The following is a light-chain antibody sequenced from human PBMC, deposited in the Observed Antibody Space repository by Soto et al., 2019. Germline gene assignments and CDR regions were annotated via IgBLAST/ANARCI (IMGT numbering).Light chain of an antibody. CDR1: NIGRKS. CDR2: DEN. V-gene: IGLV3-21*02. J-gene: IGLJ1*01. Sequence: SYELTQPPSVSVAPGQTARITCGGNNIGRKSVHWYQHMPGRPPVLVVYDENDRPSRIPERFSGSHSAHTATLTISGVEAGDEADYYCQLWDSRTDSYVFGPGTKLTVL. CDR3: QLWDSRTDSYV.